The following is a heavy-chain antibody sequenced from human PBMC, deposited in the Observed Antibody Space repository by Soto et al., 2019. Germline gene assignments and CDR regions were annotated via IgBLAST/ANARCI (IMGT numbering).Heavy chain of an antibody. V-gene: IGHV4-30-4*08. Sequence: SQTLSLTCTVSDGSVSSGSYYWSWIRQPPGKGLVWIGYIYYSGNTYYSPSLKSRVTISVDTSKNQFSLKLSSVTAADTAVYYCARERPDGTRLDPWGQGTLVTVSS. CDR2: IYYSGNT. CDR3: ARERPDGTRLDP. D-gene: IGHD2-2*01. J-gene: IGHJ5*02. CDR1: DGSVSSGSYY.